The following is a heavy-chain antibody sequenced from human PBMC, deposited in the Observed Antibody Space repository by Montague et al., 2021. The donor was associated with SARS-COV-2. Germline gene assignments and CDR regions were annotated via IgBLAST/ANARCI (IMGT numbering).Heavy chain of an antibody. J-gene: IGHJ4*02. CDR1: GFTVTDTY. D-gene: IGHD1-26*01. V-gene: IGHV3-15*04. Sequence: SLRLSCAASGFTVTDTYMTWVRQAPGKGLEWVGRIESKIVGGTIDYAAPVKDRFTISRDDSRNTLYLQMDSLKTDGTAVYYCTTYASGSPAYWGQGTLVTVSS. CDR2: IESKIVGGTI. CDR3: TTYASGSPAY.